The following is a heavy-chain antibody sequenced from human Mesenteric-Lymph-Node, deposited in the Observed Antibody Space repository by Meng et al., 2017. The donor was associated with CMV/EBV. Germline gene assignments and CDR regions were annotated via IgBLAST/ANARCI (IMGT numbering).Heavy chain of an antibody. J-gene: IGHJ4*02. Sequence: VSSGGYYWSWIRQPPGKGLEWIGYIYYSGSTNYNPSLKSRITISVDTSKNQFSLKLRSVTAADTAVYYCARIKIDYYGSGSYCYFDYWGQGTLVTVSS. CDR1: VSSGGYY. D-gene: IGHD3-10*01. CDR2: IYYSGST. V-gene: IGHV4-61*08. CDR3: ARIKIDYYGSGSYCYFDY.